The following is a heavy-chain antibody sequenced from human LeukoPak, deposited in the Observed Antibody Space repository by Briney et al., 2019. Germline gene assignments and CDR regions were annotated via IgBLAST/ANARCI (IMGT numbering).Heavy chain of an antibody. Sequence: SETLSLTCTVSGGSISSYYWSWIRQPAGKGLEWIGRIYTGGSTNYNPSLKSRVTMSVDTSKNQFSLKLSSVTAADTAVYYCARACSSTSCLNGYYYYYYMDVWGKGTTVTVSS. D-gene: IGHD2-2*01. V-gene: IGHV4-4*07. CDR3: ARACSSTSCLNGYYYYYYMDV. CDR2: IYTGGST. J-gene: IGHJ6*03. CDR1: GGSISSYY.